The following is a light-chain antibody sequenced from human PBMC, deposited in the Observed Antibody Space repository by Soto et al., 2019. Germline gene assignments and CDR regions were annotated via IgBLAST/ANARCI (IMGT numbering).Light chain of an antibody. V-gene: IGLV1-40*01. Sequence: QSVLTQPPSVSGAPGQRVTISCTGRSSNIGANYDVHWYQQRPGTAPKLLIFANSNRPSGVPDRFSGSKSGTSASLVITGLQAEDERDYYCQSYDSTLSARYVFGTGTKLTVL. CDR3: QSYDSTLSARYV. CDR2: ANS. J-gene: IGLJ1*01. CDR1: SSNIGANYD.